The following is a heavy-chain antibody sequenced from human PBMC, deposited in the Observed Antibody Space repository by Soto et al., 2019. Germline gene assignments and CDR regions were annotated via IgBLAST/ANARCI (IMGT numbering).Heavy chain of an antibody. J-gene: IGHJ3*02. CDR3: ARDGLLMVCARRGAFEI. V-gene: IGHV1-2*02. Sequence: ASVKVSCKASGYTFNGYYMTWVRQAPGQGLEWMGWINPTRGGTNYAQKFQGRVTMTRDTSISTAYMELSRLRSDDTAVYYCARDGLLMVCARRGAFEIWGQ. CDR1: GYTFNGYY. CDR2: INPTRGGT. D-gene: IGHD2-8*01.